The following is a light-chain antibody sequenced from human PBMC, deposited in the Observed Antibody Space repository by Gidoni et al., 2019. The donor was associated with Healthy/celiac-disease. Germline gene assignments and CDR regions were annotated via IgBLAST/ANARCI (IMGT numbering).Light chain of an antibody. CDR2: GAS. V-gene: IGKV3-15*01. CDR1: QSVSSN. J-gene: IGKJ1*01. CDR3: QQYNNWPPRT. Sequence: EIVMPQSPATLSVSPGERATLSCRASQSVSSNLAWYQQKPGQAPRLLIYGASTRATGIPARFSGSGSGTEFTLTISSLQSEDFAVYYCQQYNNWPPRTFXXXTKVEIK.